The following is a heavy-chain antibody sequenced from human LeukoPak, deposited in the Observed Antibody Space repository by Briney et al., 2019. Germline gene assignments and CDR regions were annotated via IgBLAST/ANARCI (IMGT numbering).Heavy chain of an antibody. Sequence: GGSLRLSCAASGFTFSNYGMHWVRQAPGKGLEWVAVIWYDGTNKYYADSVKGRFTISRDNSKNTLYLQMNSLRAEDTAVYYCATLEGYASPFDYWGQGTLVTVSS. V-gene: IGHV3-33*01. J-gene: IGHJ4*02. CDR1: GFTFSNYG. D-gene: IGHD5-24*01. CDR2: IWYDGTNK. CDR3: ATLEGYASPFDY.